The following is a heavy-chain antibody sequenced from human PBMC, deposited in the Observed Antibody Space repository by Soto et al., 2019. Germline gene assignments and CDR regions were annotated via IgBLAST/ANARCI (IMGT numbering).Heavy chain of an antibody. D-gene: IGHD6-13*01. Sequence: SVKVSCKASGGTFSSYAISWVRQAPGQGLEWMGGIIPIFGTANYAQKFQGRVTITADESTSTAYMELSSLRSEDTAVYYCARVAVYSSSWYWFDPWGQGILVTVSS. CDR1: GGTFSSYA. V-gene: IGHV1-69*13. CDR3: ARVAVYSSSWYWFDP. CDR2: IIPIFGTA. J-gene: IGHJ5*02.